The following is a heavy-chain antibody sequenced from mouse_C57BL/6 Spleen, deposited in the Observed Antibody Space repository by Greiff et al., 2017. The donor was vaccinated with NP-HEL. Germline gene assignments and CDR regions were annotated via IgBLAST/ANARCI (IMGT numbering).Heavy chain of an antibody. CDR2: IYPGDGDT. Sequence: QVQLQQSGPELVKPGASVKISCKASGYAFSSSWMNWVKQRPGKGLEWIGRIYPGDGDTNYNGKFKGKATLTADKSSSTAYMQLSSLTSEDSAVYFCARKDGGGNSYAMDYWGQGTSVTVSS. D-gene: IGHD2-1*01. V-gene: IGHV1-82*01. CDR1: GYAFSSSW. J-gene: IGHJ4*01. CDR3: ARKDGGGNSYAMDY.